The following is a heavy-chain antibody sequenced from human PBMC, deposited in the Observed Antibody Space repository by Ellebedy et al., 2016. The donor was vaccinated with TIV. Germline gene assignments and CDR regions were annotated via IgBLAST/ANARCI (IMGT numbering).Heavy chain of an antibody. CDR1: GFSINSNY. CDR2: IYSAGNT. CDR3: ARVDLGLAFHY. Sequence: GESLKISCVVSGFSINSNYMSWVRQAPGKGLEWVSIIYSAGNTYYADSAKGRFTISRDTPKNTLYLQMNSLRGEDTAVYYCARVDLGLAFHYWGRGALVTVSS. J-gene: IGHJ4*02. V-gene: IGHV3-53*01. D-gene: IGHD1-26*01.